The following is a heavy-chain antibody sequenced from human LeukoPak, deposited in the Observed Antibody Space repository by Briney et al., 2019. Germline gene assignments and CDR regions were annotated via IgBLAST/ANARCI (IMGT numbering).Heavy chain of an antibody. Sequence: KASETLSLTCTVSGGSISGSSYYWGWIRQPPGKGLEWIGSIYYSGSTYYNPSLKSRVTISVDTSKNQFSLKLSSVTAADTAVYYCARQIYYCSGGSCYSDYYYYYYMDVWGKGTTVTVSS. V-gene: IGHV4-39*01. J-gene: IGHJ6*03. CDR2: IYYSGST. CDR1: GGSISGSSYY. CDR3: ARQIYYCSGGSCYSDYYYYYYMDV. D-gene: IGHD2-15*01.